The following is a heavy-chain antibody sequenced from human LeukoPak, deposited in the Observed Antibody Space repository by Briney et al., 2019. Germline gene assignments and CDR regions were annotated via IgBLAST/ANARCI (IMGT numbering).Heavy chain of an antibody. J-gene: IGHJ4*02. CDR1: GGSISSYY. D-gene: IGHD5-18*01. CDR2: IYYSGST. CDR3: ARNKGEDTAMVFDY. V-gene: IGHV4-59*01. Sequence: SETLSLTCTVSGGSISSYYWSWIRQPPGKGLEWIGYIYYSGSTNYNPSLKSRVTISVDTSKNQFSLKLSSVTAADTAVYYCARNKGEDTAMVFDYWGQGTLVTVSS.